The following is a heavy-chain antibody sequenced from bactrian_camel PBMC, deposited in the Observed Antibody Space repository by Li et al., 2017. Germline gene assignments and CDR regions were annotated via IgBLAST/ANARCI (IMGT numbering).Heavy chain of an antibody. Sequence: VQLVESGGGSVQAGGSLSLSCAGSGYINGRICIAWFRQPQGKEREGVAVIRTVRGTTYYANSVKGRFTVSQDNAKSTLYLEMKSLKPEDTAVYFCAAVSGYWGQGTQVTVS. CDR2: IRTVRGTT. V-gene: IGHV3S1*01. J-gene: IGHJ6*01. CDR3: AAVSGY. CDR1: GYINGRIC.